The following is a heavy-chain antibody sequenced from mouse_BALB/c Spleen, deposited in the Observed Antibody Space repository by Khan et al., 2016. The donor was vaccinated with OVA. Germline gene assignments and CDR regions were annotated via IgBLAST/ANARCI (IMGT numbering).Heavy chain of an antibody. CDR3: TSHGYVAWFTY. CDR2: IDPFSGGT. Sequence: EVQLQQSGPDLMKPGASLKISCKASGYSFTSYYIHWVVQSHGKSLEWIGYIDPFSGGTTYNQKFKGKATLTVDKSSSPAYIHLSTLTSEDSAVYYCTSHGYVAWFTYWGQGTLVTVSA. D-gene: IGHD2-2*01. CDR1: GYSFTSYY. V-gene: IGHV1S135*01. J-gene: IGHJ3*01.